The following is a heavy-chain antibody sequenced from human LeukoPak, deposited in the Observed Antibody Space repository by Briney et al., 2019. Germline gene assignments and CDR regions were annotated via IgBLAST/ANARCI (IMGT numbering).Heavy chain of an antibody. J-gene: IGHJ5*02. CDR2: INHSGST. V-gene: IGHV4-34*01. D-gene: IGHD3-9*01. CDR1: GGSFSGYY. CDR3: ARTPDWSSDNWFDP. Sequence: SETLSLTCAVYGGSFSGYYWSWIRQPPGKGLEWIGEINHSGSTNYNPSLKSRVTISVDTSKNQFSLKLSSVTAADTAVYYCARTPDWSSDNWFDPWGQGTLVTGSS.